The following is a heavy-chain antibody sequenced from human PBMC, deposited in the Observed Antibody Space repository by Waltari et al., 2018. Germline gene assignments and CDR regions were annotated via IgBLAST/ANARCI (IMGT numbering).Heavy chain of an antibody. CDR3: ARVGYSSSLDY. CDR2: ISSSSSYI. V-gene: IGHV3-21*01. D-gene: IGHD6-13*01. Sequence: EVQLVESGGGLVKPGGSLRLSCAASGFTFSSYSMNWVRQAPGKGLEVVSSISSSSSYIYSAASVKGRFTISRDNAKNSLYLQMNSLRAEDTAVYYCARVGYSSSLDYWGQGTLVTVSS. J-gene: IGHJ4*02. CDR1: GFTFSSYS.